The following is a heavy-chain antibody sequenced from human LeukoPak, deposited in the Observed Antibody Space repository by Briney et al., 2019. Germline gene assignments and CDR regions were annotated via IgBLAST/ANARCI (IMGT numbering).Heavy chain of an antibody. CDR2: ISYDGSNK. Sequence: PGRSLRLSCAASGFTFSSYAKHWVRQAPGKGLEWVAVISYDGSNKYYADSVKGRFTISRDNSKNTLYLQMNSLRAEDTAVYYCARVRIVAGREQGFDYWGQGTLVTVSS. J-gene: IGHJ4*02. CDR1: GFTFSSYA. CDR3: ARVRIVAGREQGFDY. D-gene: IGHD6-19*01. V-gene: IGHV3-30-3*01.